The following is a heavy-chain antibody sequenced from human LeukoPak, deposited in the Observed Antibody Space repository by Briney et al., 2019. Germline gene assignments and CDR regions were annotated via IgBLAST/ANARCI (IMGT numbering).Heavy chain of an antibody. V-gene: IGHV3-53*01. J-gene: IGHJ4*02. CDR2: IYSGGTT. CDR3: ARVLWGAHDY. CDR1: GFNVSSNY. D-gene: IGHD3-16*01. Sequence: AGGSLRLSCAASGFNVSSNYMNWVRQAPGKGLEWVSVIYSGGTTYYADSVKGRFTISRDNSKNALYLQMNSLRAEDTAVYCCARVLWGAHDYWGQGSLVTVSS.